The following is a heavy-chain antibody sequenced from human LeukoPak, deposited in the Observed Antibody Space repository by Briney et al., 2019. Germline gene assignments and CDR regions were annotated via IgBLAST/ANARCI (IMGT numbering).Heavy chain of an antibody. CDR2: IKSRTDGRTT. D-gene: IGHD1-26*01. J-gene: IGHJ3*01. V-gene: IGHV3-15*01. Sequence: PGGSLRLSCAASGFTFSNALMTWVRQAPGKGLEWVGHIKSRTDGRTTDCAAPLKGRFTISRDDSKNILYLQMNSLKTDDTAVYYCTTWDGVNWGQGTMVTVSS. CDR3: TTWDGVN. CDR1: GFTFSNAL.